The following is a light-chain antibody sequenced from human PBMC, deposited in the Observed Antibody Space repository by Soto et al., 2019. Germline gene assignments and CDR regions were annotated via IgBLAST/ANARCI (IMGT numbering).Light chain of an antibody. CDR1: SSDIGNYNF. CDR2: EVS. V-gene: IGLV2-8*01. J-gene: IGLJ1*01. Sequence: QCVLTQPPSASGSPGQSVAVSCTGTSSDIGNYNFVSWYQQHPGKAPKLMIYEVSKRPSGVPDRFSGSKSGNTASLTVSGLQAEDEADYYCSSYAGSNTYVFGTGTKVTVL. CDR3: SSYAGSNTYV.